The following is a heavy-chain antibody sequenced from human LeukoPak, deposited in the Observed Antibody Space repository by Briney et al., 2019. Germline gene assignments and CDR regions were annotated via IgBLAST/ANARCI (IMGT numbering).Heavy chain of an antibody. CDR2: ISSSSYI. Sequence: GGSLRLSCAPSGFTFSSYSMNWVREAPGKGIEWVSSISSSSYIYYADSVKGRFTISRDNAKNSLYLQMNSLRAEDTAVYYCARVLGAYGMDVWGQGTTVTVSS. V-gene: IGHV3-21*01. D-gene: IGHD3-16*01. CDR3: ARVLGAYGMDV. J-gene: IGHJ6*02. CDR1: GFTFSSYS.